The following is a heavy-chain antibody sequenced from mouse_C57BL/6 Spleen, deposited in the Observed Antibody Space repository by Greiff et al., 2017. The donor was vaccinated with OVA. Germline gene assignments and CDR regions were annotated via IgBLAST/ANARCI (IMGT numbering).Heavy chain of an antibody. V-gene: IGHV1-69*01. D-gene: IGHD1-1*01. CDR2: IDPSDSYT. CDR1: GYTFTSYW. CDR3: ASYYGSSSYYFDY. J-gene: IGHJ2*01. Sequence: QVQLKQPGAELVMPGASVKLSCKASGYTFTSYWMHWVKQRPGQGLEWIGEIDPSDSYTNYNQKFKGKSTLTVDKSSSTAYMQLSSLTSEDSAVYYCASYYGSSSYYFDYWGQGTTLTVSS.